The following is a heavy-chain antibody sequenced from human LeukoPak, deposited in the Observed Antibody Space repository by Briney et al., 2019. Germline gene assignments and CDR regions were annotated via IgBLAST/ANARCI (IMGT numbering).Heavy chain of an antibody. CDR2: ITPSGGT. Sequence: ASVTVSCPASGYTFTSYAIHWVRQAPGQRREWMGWITPSGGTNYPQNFQGRVAITWDTSITTAYMDLSRLTSDDTAVYYCARDRYGDGFAHLDYWGQGALVTVSS. J-gene: IGHJ4*02. CDR3: ARDRYGDGFAHLDY. D-gene: IGHD5-24*01. V-gene: IGHV1-2*02. CDR1: GYTFTSYA.